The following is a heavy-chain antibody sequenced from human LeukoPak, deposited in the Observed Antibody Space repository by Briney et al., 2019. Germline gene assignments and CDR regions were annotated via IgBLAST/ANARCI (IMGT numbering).Heavy chain of an antibody. CDR2: IKQDGSER. Sequence: GVSVRLSCAASGFTFSSYWMNWVRQAPGKGLEWVANIKQDGSERYSVDSLKGRVTISRDNAKNSLYLQMNSLRADDTAVYYCCAGSGRYIYWGQGTLVSVSS. CDR3: CAGSGRYIY. J-gene: IGHJ4*02. D-gene: IGHD2-2*02. V-gene: IGHV3-7*02. CDR1: GFTFSSYW.